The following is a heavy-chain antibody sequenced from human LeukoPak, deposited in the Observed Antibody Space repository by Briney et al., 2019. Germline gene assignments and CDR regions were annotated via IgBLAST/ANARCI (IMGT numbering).Heavy chain of an antibody. CDR2: IIPIFVTS. D-gene: IGHD1-1*01. V-gene: IGHV1-69*05. CDR1: GGTFNTPT. Sequence: ASVKVSCKASGGTFNTPTITWVRQAPGQRLEWMGGIIPIFVTSNYAQKFQGRVTLTTDESTSTSYMELSSPGADDTPLYYRSRGPELERFDYWGQGTLVSVCS. J-gene: IGHJ4*02. CDR3: SRGPELERFDY.